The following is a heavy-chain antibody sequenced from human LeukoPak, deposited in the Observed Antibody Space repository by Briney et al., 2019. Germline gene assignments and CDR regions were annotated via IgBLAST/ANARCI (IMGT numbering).Heavy chain of an antibody. J-gene: IGHJ5*02. CDR3: ARRGLYGSSPFDP. V-gene: IGHV4-39*01. D-gene: IGHD2-2*01. Sequence: PSETLSLTCTVSGGSISSSSYFWGWIRQPPGKGLEWLGIIYYSGTTYYNPSLKSRVTISVDTSKNQFSLKLSSVTAADTAVCYCARRGLYGSSPFDPWGQGTLVTVSS. CDR1: GGSISSSSYF. CDR2: IYYSGTT.